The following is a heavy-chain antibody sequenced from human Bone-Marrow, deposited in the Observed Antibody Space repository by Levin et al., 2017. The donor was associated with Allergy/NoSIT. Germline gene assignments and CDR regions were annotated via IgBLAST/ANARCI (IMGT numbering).Heavy chain of an antibody. CDR1: GYTFTTYP. CDR2: INTNTGTP. V-gene: IGHV7-4-1*02. J-gene: IGHJ4*02. CDR3: ARVGISATTLDF. D-gene: IGHD4-11*01. Sequence: GESLKISCKTSGYTFTTYPMNWVRRAPGRGLEWVGWINTNTGTPTYAQDFRGRFVFSLDKSVNTAYLQINDLKADDAAVYFCARVGISATTLDFWGQGSRVTVSA.